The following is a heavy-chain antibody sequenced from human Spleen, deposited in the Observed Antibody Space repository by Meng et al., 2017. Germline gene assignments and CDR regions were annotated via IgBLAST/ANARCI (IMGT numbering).Heavy chain of an antibody. D-gene: IGHD1-1*01. V-gene: IGHV3-11*04. CDR1: GFTFTDYA. CDR3: VKTGTTDD. J-gene: IGHJ4*02. CDR2: ISTGGRTI. Sequence: QIQLVESGGGVVQPGGSLRLSCATSGFTFTDYAMHWVRQAPGKGLEWVSYISTGGRTIYYADSMKGRFTISRDDSKKMVYLQMNSLKVEDTAVYYCVKTGTTDDWGQGTLVTVSS.